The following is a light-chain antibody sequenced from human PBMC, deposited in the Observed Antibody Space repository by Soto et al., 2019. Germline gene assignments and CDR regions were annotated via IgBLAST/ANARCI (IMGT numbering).Light chain of an antibody. CDR2: GAS. J-gene: IGKJ5*01. Sequence: EIVLTQSPGTLSLSPVERAALSCRASQSVYSRYLAWYQQKPGQAPRLLIYGASSRATGIPDRFSGSGSGTDFTLTISRLEPEDFAVYYCQQYGSSPYTFGQGTRLEIK. CDR3: QQYGSSPYT. CDR1: QSVYSRY. V-gene: IGKV3-20*01.